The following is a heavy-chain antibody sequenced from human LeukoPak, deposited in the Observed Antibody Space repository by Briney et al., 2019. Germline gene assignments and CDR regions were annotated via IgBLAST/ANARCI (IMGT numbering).Heavy chain of an antibody. CDR2: INPNSGGT. CDR1: GYTFTGYY. Sequence: ASVKVSCKASGYTFTGYYMHWVRQAPGQGLEWMGWINPNSGGTNYAQKFQGRVTMTRDTSISTAYMELSRLRSDDTAVYYCARAGKDIVVVPAAPLDYWGQGTLVTVSS. V-gene: IGHV1-2*02. J-gene: IGHJ4*02. D-gene: IGHD2-2*01. CDR3: ARAGKDIVVVPAAPLDY.